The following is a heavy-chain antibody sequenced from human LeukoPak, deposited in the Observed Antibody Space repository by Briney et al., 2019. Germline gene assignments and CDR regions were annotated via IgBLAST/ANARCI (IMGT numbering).Heavy chain of an antibody. V-gene: IGHV1-69*13. CDR2: IIPIFGTA. Sequence: ASVKVSCKASGGTFSSYAISWVRQAPGQGREWMGGIIPIFGTANYAQKFQGRVTITADDSTSTAYMELSSLRPEDPAVYYCARPHYGEAYVFDIWGQGTMVTVSS. D-gene: IGHD4-17*01. J-gene: IGHJ3*02. CDR1: GGTFSSYA. CDR3: ARPHYGEAYVFDI.